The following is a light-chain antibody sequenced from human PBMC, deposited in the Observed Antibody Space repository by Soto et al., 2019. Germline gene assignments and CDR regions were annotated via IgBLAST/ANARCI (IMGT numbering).Light chain of an antibody. CDR1: QSVSSNY. Sequence: EIVLTQSPGTLSLSPGERATLSCRASQSVSSNYLAWYQQKAGQAPRLLIYGSSSRATGIPDRFSGSGSGTDFTLAISSLEPEDFAVYYCQQRSSWPPALSFGGGTKVE. CDR2: GSS. J-gene: IGKJ4*01. V-gene: IGKV3D-20*02. CDR3: QQRSSWPPALS.